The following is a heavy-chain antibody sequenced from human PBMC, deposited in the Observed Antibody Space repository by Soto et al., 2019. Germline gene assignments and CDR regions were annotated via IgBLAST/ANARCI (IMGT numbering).Heavy chain of an antibody. CDR1: GYAFTKYG. V-gene: IGHV1-18*04. D-gene: IGHD3-3*01. CDR3: ARVASLIPIFHGLDA. J-gene: IGHJ6*02. CDR2: ISGDNGNT. Sequence: RASVKVSCKASGYAFTKYGITWVRQAPGQGLEWLGWISGDNGNTNFAQRLKDRVTMTTDTSTTTAYMELRSLRRDDTAIYYCARVASLIPIFHGLDAWGHGTTVTVSS.